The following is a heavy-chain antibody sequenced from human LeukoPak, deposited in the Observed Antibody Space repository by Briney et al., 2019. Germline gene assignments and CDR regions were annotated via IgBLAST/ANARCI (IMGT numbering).Heavy chain of an antibody. CDR3: ARGWRLGATSFDY. CDR2: IDHSGST. J-gene: IGHJ4*02. V-gene: IGHV4-34*01. D-gene: IGHD1-26*01. Sequence: LRLSCAASGFTFSSYAMHWVRQPPGKGLEWIGEIDHSGSTSYKPSLESRVTISVDTSKNQFSLKLSSVTAADTAVYYCARGWRLGATSFDYWGQGTPVTVSS. CDR1: GFTFSSYA.